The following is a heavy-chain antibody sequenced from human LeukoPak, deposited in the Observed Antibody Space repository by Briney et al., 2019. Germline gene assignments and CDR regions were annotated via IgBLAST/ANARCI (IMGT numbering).Heavy chain of an antibody. CDR1: GFSFRAYT. V-gene: IGHV3-23*01. J-gene: IGHJ4*02. Sequence: GGSLRLSCAASGFSFRAYTMNWVRQAPGKGLEWVSGIYGSGEGQTFYADSVRGRFTTSRDDSRNLVFLHMDSLRVEDSALYYCAKDVKSDGVWDIDHWGQGTLVTVSS. CDR3: AKDVKSDGVWDIDH. CDR2: IYGSGEGQT. D-gene: IGHD4-17*01.